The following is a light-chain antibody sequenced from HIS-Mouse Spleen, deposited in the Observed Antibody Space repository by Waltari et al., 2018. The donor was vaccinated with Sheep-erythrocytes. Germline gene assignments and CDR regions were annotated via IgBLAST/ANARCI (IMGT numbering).Light chain of an antibody. CDR3: QQYYSTLT. J-gene: IGKJ4*01. CDR2: WAS. CDR1: QSVLYSSNNKNY. V-gene: IGKV4-1*01. Sequence: INCKSSQSVLYSSNNKNYLAWYQQKPGQPPKLLIYWASTRESGVPDRFSGSGSGTDFTLTISSLQAEDVAVYYCQQYYSTLTFGGGTKVEIK.